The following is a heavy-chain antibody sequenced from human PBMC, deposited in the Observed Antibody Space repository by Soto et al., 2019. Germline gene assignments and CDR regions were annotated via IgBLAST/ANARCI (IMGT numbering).Heavy chain of an antibody. CDR1: GDSISTYY. J-gene: IGHJ4*02. CDR3: ARQRSALTTYFDY. CDR2: IFYSGST. D-gene: IGHD4-4*01. Sequence: SETLSLTCNVSGDSISTYYWNWIRQPPGKGLEWIGYIFYSGSTNYNPSLKSRVTISVDTSKNQFSLKLSSVTAADTAVYYCARQRSALTTYFDYWGQGTLVTVSS. V-gene: IGHV4-59*01.